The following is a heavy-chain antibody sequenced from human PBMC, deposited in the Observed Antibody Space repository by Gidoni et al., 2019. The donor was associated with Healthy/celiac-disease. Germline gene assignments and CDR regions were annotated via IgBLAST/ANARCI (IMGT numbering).Heavy chain of an antibody. D-gene: IGHD3-16*02. V-gene: IGHV4-31*03. J-gene: IGHJ3*02. Sequence: QVQLQESGPGLVKPSQPLSLTCTVSGGSISSGGYYWSWIRQHPGKGLEWIGYIYYSGSTYYHPSLKSRVTISVDTSKNQFSLKLSSVTAADTAVYYCARVNLVYDYVWWSYPKGAFDIWGQGTMFTVSS. CDR1: GGSISSGGYY. CDR3: ARVNLVYDYVWWSYPKGAFDI. CDR2: IYYSGST.